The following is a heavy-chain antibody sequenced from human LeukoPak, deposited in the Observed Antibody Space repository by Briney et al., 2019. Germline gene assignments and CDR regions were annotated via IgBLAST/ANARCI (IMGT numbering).Heavy chain of an antibody. CDR2: ISGSGGST. Sequence: PGASLRLSCAASGFTFSSYAMSWVRQAPGKGLEWVSAISGSGGSTYYADSVKGRFTISGDNSKNTLYLQMNSLRAEDTAVYYCAAHNYGSGSYFDYWGQGTLVTVSS. J-gene: IGHJ4*02. CDR3: AAHNYGSGSYFDY. V-gene: IGHV3-23*01. CDR1: GFTFSSYA. D-gene: IGHD3-10*01.